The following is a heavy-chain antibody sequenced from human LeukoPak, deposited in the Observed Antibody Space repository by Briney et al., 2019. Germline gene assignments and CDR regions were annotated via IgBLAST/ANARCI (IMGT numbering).Heavy chain of an antibody. CDR3: ASRGGYSYGFDY. V-gene: IGHV4-39*01. CDR2: IYYSGSI. Sequence: SETLSLTCTVSGGYISSSSYYWGWIRQPPGKGLEWIGSIYYSGSIYYNLSLKSRVTISVDTFKNQFALKLSSVTAADTAVYYCASRGGYSYGFDYWGQGTLVTVSS. CDR1: GGYISSSSYY. J-gene: IGHJ4*02. D-gene: IGHD5-18*01.